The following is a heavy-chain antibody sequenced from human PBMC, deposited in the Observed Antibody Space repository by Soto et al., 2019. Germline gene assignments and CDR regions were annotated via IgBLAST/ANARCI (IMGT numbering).Heavy chain of an antibody. D-gene: IGHD6-19*01. CDR2: ISAYNGNT. CDR3: ARDLAVGLVDY. CDR1: GYTFTSYG. J-gene: IGHJ4*02. V-gene: IGHV1-18*01. Sequence: QVQLVQSGAEVKKPGASVKVSCKASGYTFTSYGISWVRQAPGQGLEWMGWISAYNGNTKSAQKLQGRVTMTTDTSTSRDYMELRSLRSDDTAVYYCARDLAVGLVDYWGQGTLVTVSS.